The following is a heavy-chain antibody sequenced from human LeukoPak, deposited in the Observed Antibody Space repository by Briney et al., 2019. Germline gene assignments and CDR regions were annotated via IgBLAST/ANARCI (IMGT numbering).Heavy chain of an antibody. J-gene: IGHJ6*02. Sequence: SQTLSLTCTVSGGSISSGGYYWSWIRQHPVKGLEWIGYIYYSGSTYYNPSLKSRVTISVDTSKNQFSLKLSSVTAADAAVYDCARGAGYSGYDYYYGMDVWGQGTTVTVSS. CDR2: IYYSGST. D-gene: IGHD5-12*01. V-gene: IGHV4-31*03. CDR1: GGSISSGGYY. CDR3: ARGAGYSGYDYYYGMDV.